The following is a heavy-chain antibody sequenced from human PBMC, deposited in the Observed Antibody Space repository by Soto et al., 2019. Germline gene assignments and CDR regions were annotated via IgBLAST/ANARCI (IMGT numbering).Heavy chain of an antibody. CDR3: ARGIDTAPYYYYYYGMDV. CDR2: ISAYNCNT. V-gene: IGHV1-18*01. CDR1: GYTFTSYG. J-gene: IGHJ6*02. D-gene: IGHD5-18*01. Sequence: GASVKVSCKASGYTFTSYGISWVRQAPGQGLEWMGWISAYNCNTNYAQKLQGRVTITTDTSTSTAYMELRSLRSDDTAVFFCARGIDTAPYYYYYYGMDVWGQGTTVTVSS.